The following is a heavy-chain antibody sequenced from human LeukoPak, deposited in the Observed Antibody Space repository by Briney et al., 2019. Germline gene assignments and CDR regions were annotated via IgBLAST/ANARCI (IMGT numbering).Heavy chain of an antibody. CDR2: INPNSGGT. CDR3: ARAYCGGSCSEAIDY. CDR1: GYTFTGYY. Sequence: ASVKVSCKASGYTFTGYYMHWVRQAPEQGLEWMGWINPNSGGTNHAQKFQGRVTMTRDTSISTAYMELSRLRSDDTAVYYCARAYCGGSCSEAIDYWGQGTLVTVSS. J-gene: IGHJ4*02. V-gene: IGHV1-2*02. D-gene: IGHD2-15*01.